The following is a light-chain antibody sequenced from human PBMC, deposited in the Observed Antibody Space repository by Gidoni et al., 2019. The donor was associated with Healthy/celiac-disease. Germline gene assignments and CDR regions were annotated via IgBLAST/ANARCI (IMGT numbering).Light chain of an antibody. V-gene: IGKV1-39*01. Sequence: DIQMTQSPSSLSASVGDRVTITCRASQSISSYLNWYQQKPGKAPKLLIYAASSLQRGVPPRFSGSGSGTDFTLTISSLQPEDFATYYCQQSYSTPPTFGQGTKLEIK. J-gene: IGKJ2*01. CDR1: QSISSY. CDR2: AAS. CDR3: QQSYSTPPT.